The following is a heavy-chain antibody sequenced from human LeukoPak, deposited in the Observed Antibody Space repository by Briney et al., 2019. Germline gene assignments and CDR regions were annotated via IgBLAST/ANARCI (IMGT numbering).Heavy chain of an antibody. CDR1: GGSISSYY. J-gene: IGHJ5*02. CDR2: VYYSGST. Sequence: SETLSLTCTVSGGSISSYYWSWIRQPPGKGLEWIGYVYYSGSTNANPSLKSRVTISVDTSKNQFSLKVSSVTAADTAIYYCARGYNWFDPWGQGTLVTVSS. CDR3: ARGYNWFDP. V-gene: IGHV4-59*01.